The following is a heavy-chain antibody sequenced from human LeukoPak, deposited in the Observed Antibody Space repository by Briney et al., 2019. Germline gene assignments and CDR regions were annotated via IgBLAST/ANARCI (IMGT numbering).Heavy chain of an antibody. D-gene: IGHD3-16*01. CDR3: ASILGGSAGGILAFDI. Sequence: KPGGSLRLSCAASGFTFSSYSMNWVRQAPGKGLEWVSSISSSSSYIYYADSVEGRFTISRDNAKNSLYLQMNSLRAEDTAVYYCASILGGSAGGILAFDIWGQGTMVTVSS. CDR2: ISSSSSYI. V-gene: IGHV3-21*01. CDR1: GFTFSSYS. J-gene: IGHJ3*02.